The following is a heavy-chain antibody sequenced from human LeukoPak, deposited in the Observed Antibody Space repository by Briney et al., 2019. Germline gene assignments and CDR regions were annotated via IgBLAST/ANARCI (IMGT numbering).Heavy chain of an antibody. CDR3: AREGGFYRPLDY. V-gene: IGHV4-39*07. CDR2: IYYSGST. J-gene: IGHJ4*02. D-gene: IGHD3-3*01. CDR1: GGSISSSSYY. Sequence: SETLSLTCTVSGGSISSSSYYWGWIRQPPGKGLEWIGSIYYSGSTYYNPSLKSRVTISVDTSKNQFSLKLTSVTAADTAVYYCAREGGFYRPLDYSGQGTLVTVSS.